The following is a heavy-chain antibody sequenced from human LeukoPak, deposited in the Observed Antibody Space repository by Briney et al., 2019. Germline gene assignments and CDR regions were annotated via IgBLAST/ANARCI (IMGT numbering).Heavy chain of an antibody. D-gene: IGHD3-22*01. CDR3: ARHGRSGHSDAFDV. CDR2: IYSRGST. CDR1: GGSINSYY. V-gene: IGHV4-59*08. Sequence: SETLSLTCSVSGGSINSYYWSWIRQPPGKGLEWIGFIYSRGSTNYNPSLESRVTISVDTSKNQFSLKLSSATAADTAVYYCARHGRSGHSDAFDVWGQGTKVTVSS. J-gene: IGHJ3*01.